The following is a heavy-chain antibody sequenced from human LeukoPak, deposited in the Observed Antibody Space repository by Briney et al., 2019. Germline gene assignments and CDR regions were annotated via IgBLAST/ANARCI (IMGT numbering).Heavy chain of an antibody. CDR3: ARGDWLLDY. J-gene: IGHJ4*02. CDR1: GFTFSSDS. Sequence: GRFLRLSCAAYGFTFSSDSMNWVRQDPGKGLEWVSSISSSSSYIYYADSVKGRFTISRDNAKNSLYLQMNSLRAEDTAVYYCARGDWLLDYWGQGTLVTVSS. D-gene: IGHD3-9*01. V-gene: IGHV3-21*01. CDR2: ISSSSSYI.